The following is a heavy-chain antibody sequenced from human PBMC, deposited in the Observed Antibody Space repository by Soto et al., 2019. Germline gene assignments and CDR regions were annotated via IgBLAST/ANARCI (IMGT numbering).Heavy chain of an antibody. CDR2: IYYTGIT. Sequence: PETLSLTCTVSGGSISSSSYYWGWIRQPPGKGLEWIGNIYYTGITHYNPSLKSRATISIDTSKNQFSLNLNSVTATDTAVYYCARPARQDTVAGNYWGQGTLVTVSS. D-gene: IGHD6-19*01. J-gene: IGHJ4*02. CDR3: ARPARQDTVAGNY. CDR1: GGSISSSSYY. V-gene: IGHV4-39*01.